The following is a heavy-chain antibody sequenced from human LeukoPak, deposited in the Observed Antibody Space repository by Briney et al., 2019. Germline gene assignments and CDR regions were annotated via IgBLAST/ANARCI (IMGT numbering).Heavy chain of an antibody. CDR2: ISGSGGST. Sequence: GGSLRLSCAASGFTFSNHAMSWVRQAPGKGLEWVSGISGSGGSTYCADSVKGRFTISRDNSENTLYLQMNSLRADDTAVYYCAKASGSPYYFDYWGQGTLVTVSS. D-gene: IGHD3-10*01. CDR3: AKASGSPYYFDY. V-gene: IGHV3-23*01. CDR1: GFTFSNHA. J-gene: IGHJ4*02.